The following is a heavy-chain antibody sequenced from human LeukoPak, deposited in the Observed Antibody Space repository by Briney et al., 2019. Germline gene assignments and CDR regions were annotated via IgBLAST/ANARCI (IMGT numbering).Heavy chain of an antibody. CDR3: ARDWYYYDSSGYYNGYFDY. CDR2: IYSGGST. D-gene: IGHD3-22*01. CDR1: GFTVSSDY. J-gene: IGHJ4*02. Sequence: GGSLRLSCAASGFTVSSDYMRWVRQAPGKGREWVSVIYSGGSTYYEDSVKRRFTISRDNSKNTLYLQMNSLRAEDTAVYYCARDWYYYDSSGYYNGYFDYWGQGTLVTVSS. V-gene: IGHV3-66*01.